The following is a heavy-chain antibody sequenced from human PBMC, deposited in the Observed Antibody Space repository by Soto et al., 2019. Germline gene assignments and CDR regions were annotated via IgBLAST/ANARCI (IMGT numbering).Heavy chain of an antibody. V-gene: IGHV3-15*07. CDR3: TTDPVTMIVVVPSSG. Sequence: PGGSLRLSCAASGFPFSNAWMNWVRQAPGKGLEWVGRIKSKTDGGTTDYAAPVKGRFTISRDDSKNTLYLQMKSLKTEDTAVYYCTTDPVTMIVVVPSSGWGQGTLVTVSS. D-gene: IGHD3-22*01. CDR1: GFPFSNAW. J-gene: IGHJ4*02. CDR2: IKSKTDGGTT.